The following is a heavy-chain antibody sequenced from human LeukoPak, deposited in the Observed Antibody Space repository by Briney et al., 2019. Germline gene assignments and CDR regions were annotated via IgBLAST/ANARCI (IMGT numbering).Heavy chain of an antibody. D-gene: IGHD2-2*01. V-gene: IGHV3-7*03. CDR3: ARGRVPAALYYYYYGMDV. Sequence: PGGSLRLSCAASGFTFSSYWMSWVCQAPGKGLEWVANIKQDGSEKYYVDSVKGRFTISRDNAKNSLYLQMNSLRAEDTAVYYCARGRVPAALYYYYYGMDVWGEGTTVTVSS. CDR2: IKQDGSEK. CDR1: GFTFSSYW. J-gene: IGHJ6*04.